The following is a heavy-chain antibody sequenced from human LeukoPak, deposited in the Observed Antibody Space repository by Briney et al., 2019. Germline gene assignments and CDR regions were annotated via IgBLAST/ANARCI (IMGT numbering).Heavy chain of an antibody. Sequence: SETLSLTCAVSGGSISSYYWSWIRQPAGKGLEWIGRIYTSGSTGYNPSLKSRVTMSVDTSKNQFSLKLSSVTAADTAVYYCARVDLRAAYFDYWGQGTLVTVSS. V-gene: IGHV4-4*07. CDR3: ARVDLRAAYFDY. CDR2: IYTSGST. D-gene: IGHD2-15*01. CDR1: GGSISSYY. J-gene: IGHJ4*02.